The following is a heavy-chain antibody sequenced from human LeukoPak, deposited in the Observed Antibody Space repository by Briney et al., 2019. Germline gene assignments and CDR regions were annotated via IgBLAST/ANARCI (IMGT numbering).Heavy chain of an antibody. CDR2: ISYDGSNK. J-gene: IGHJ6*03. CDR3: ARDSSLEFYYMDV. V-gene: IGHV3-30-3*01. Sequence: GGSLRLSCAVSGFTFTNYAMHWVRQAPGKGLEWVAVISYDGSNKYYADSVKGRFTISRDNSKNTLYLQMNSLRPEDTAVYYCARDSSLEFYYMDVWGKGTTVTVSS. D-gene: IGHD6-13*01. CDR1: GFTFTNYA.